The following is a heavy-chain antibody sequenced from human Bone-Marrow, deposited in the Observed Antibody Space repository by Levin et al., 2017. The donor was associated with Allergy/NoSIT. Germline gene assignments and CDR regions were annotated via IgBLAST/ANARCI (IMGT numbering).Heavy chain of an antibody. CDR3: ARTVEETTVTTAFDT. CDR2: IDWDGDT. CDR1: GFSLKTSGMC. D-gene: IGHD4-17*01. J-gene: IGHJ5*02. Sequence: TLSLTCTFSGFSLKTSGMCVTWIRQPPGKALEWLALIDWDGDTYYNTSLKTRLTISKDTSKNQLLLTMTNVGTVDTATYYCARTVEETTVTTAFDTWGQGMLVTVSS. V-gene: IGHV2-70*01.